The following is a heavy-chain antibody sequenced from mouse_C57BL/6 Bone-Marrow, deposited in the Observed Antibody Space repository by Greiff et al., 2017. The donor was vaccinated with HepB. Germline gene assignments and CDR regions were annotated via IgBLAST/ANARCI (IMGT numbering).Heavy chain of an antibody. CDR2: IYPRSGNT. CDR1: GYTFTSYG. V-gene: IGHV1-81*01. D-gene: IGHD2-4*01. Sequence: QVQLQQSGAELARPGASVKLSCKASGYTFTSYGISWVKQRTGQGLEWIGEIYPRSGNTYYNEKFKGKATLTADKSSSTAYMELRSLTSEVSAVYFCARDYDYDVEFFDYWGQGTTLTVSS. CDR3: ARDYDYDVEFFDY. J-gene: IGHJ2*01.